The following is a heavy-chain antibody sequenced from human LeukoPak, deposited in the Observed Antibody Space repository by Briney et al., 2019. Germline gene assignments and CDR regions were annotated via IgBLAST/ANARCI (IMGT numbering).Heavy chain of an antibody. CDR1: GFLFRTYL. CDR3: AKDEIEYCDTGSHGGSCEM. V-gene: IGHV3-30*02. CDR2: TRHDGNNR. Sequence: PGGSLRHLRVACGFLFRTYLEHGVRQAPGKGLEWVAFTRHDGNNRYYADSVKGRFTVSRDNSDNTVYLQMNRLVAEDTAVYHCAKDEIEYCDTGSHGGSCEMWGLGTMVIVSS. D-gene: IGHD2/OR15-2a*01. J-gene: IGHJ3*02.